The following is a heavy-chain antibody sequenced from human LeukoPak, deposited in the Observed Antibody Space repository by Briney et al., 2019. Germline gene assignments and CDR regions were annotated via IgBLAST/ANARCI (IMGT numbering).Heavy chain of an antibody. J-gene: IGHJ4*02. V-gene: IGHV3-30*02. D-gene: IGHD2-2*02. CDR2: IRYDGSNK. Sequence: GGSLRLSCAASGFTFSSYAMHWVRQAPGKGLEWVAFIRYDGSNKYYADSVKGRFTISRDNSKNTLYLQMNSLRAEDTAVYYCAKDRRYCSSTSCYNGFDYWGQGTLVTVSS. CDR3: AKDRRYCSSTSCYNGFDY. CDR1: GFTFSSYA.